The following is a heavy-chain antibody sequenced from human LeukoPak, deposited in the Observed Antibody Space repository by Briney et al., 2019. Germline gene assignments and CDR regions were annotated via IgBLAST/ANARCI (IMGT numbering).Heavy chain of an antibody. V-gene: IGHV3-30*18. J-gene: IGHJ4*02. D-gene: IGHD5-18*01. Sequence: GGSLRLSCAASGFTFSSYGMHWVRQAPGKGLEWVAVISYDGSNKYYADSVKGRFTISRDNSKNTLYLQMNSLRAEDTAVYYCAKDLGSYGSLYYFDYWGQGTLVTVSS. CDR2: ISYDGSNK. CDR3: AKDLGSYGSLYYFDY. CDR1: GFTFSSYG.